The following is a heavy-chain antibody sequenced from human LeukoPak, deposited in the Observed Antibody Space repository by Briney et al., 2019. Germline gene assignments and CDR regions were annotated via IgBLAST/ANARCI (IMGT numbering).Heavy chain of an antibody. V-gene: IGHV4-30-2*01. Sequence: TPSLSCSVSDGSIISGGYYWSWIRQPPGKGMEWIGFISDSGSTSYNSSLKSRVAISVDRSKNQFSLKVTSVTAADTAVYYCARDSPKRYSGSYFDYWGQGTLVTVSS. CDR2: ISDSGST. D-gene: IGHD1-26*01. CDR1: DGSIISGGYY. CDR3: ARDSPKRYSGSYFDY. J-gene: IGHJ4*02.